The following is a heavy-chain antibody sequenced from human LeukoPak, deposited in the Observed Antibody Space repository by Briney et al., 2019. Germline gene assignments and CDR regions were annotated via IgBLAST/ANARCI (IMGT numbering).Heavy chain of an antibody. D-gene: IGHD2-2*01. V-gene: IGHV1-18*01. CDR1: GYTFTSYG. CDR3: AREYCSSTSCYGFRFDY. Sequence: ASVKVSCKASGYTFTSYGISWVRQAPGQGLEWRGWISAYNGNTNYAQKLQGRVTMTTDTSTSTAYMELRSLRSDDKAVYYCAREYCSSTSCYGFRFDYWGQGTLVTVSS. J-gene: IGHJ4*02. CDR2: ISAYNGNT.